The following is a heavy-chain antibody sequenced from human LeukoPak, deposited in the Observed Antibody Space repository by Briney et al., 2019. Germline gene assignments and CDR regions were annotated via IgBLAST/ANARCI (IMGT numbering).Heavy chain of an antibody. CDR1: GGSISSYY. Sequence: PSETLSLTCTVSGGSISSYYWSWIRQPAGKGLEWIGRIYTSGSTNYNPSLKSRVTMSVDTSKNQFSLKLSSVTAADTAVYYCARVHKVPWLTSYGTEYYFDYWGQGTLVTVSS. CDR2: IYTSGST. D-gene: IGHD3-10*01. V-gene: IGHV4-4*07. CDR3: ARVHKVPWLTSYGTEYYFDY. J-gene: IGHJ4*02.